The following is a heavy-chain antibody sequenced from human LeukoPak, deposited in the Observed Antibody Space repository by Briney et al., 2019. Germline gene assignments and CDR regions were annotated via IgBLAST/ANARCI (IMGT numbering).Heavy chain of an antibody. Sequence: ASVKVSCKASGYTFPSYDINWVRQATGQGLEWMGWMNPNSGNTGYAQKFQGRVTMTRNTSISTAYMELSSLRSEDTAVYYCASLPSGYCSSTSCSSENWGQGTLVTVSS. CDR1: GYTFPSYD. D-gene: IGHD2-2*01. V-gene: IGHV1-8*01. J-gene: IGHJ4*02. CDR2: MNPNSGNT. CDR3: ASLPSGYCSSTSCSSEN.